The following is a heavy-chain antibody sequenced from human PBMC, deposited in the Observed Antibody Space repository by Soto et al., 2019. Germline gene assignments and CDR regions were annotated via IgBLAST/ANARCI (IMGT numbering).Heavy chain of an antibody. J-gene: IGHJ4*02. CDR3: GQGNGAGSYTYF. CDR1: GFTFDDYA. D-gene: IGHD3-10*01. Sequence: EVQLVESGGGLVQPGRSLRLSCVASGFTFDDYAMHWVRQAPGKGLEWVSGISWNSGSIGYADSVKGRFTISRDNANNSLYLQMNSLRPEDTALYYCGQGNGAGSYTYFWGQGTLVTVSS. V-gene: IGHV3-9*01. CDR2: ISWNSGSI.